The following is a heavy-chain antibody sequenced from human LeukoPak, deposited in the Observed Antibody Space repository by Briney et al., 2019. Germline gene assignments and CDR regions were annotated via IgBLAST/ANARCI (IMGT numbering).Heavy chain of an antibody. CDR2: IYYSGST. J-gene: IGHJ4*02. CDR3: ARAGDY. Sequence: PSETLSLTCTVSIGSLSSISYYWGWLRQPPGKGLEWIGSIYYSGSTYYNPSLKSRVTISVDTSKNQFSLKLSSVTAAAPAVYYCARAGDYWGEGTLVTVSS. CDR1: IGSLSSISYY. V-gene: IGHV4-39*01.